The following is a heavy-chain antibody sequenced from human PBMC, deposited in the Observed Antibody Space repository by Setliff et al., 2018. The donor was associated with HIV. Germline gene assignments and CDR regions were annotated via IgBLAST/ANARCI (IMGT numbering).Heavy chain of an antibody. V-gene: IGHV4-4*07. J-gene: IGHJ6*02. CDR1: GGSISTYY. CDR3: ARIFGDQGYYYGMDV. D-gene: IGHD3-3*01. Sequence: SETLSLTCTVSGGSISTYYWTWIRQPAGKGLEWIGRIYTSGSTNYNPSLKSRVTISVDTSKNQFSLKLSSVIAADTAVYYCARIFGDQGYYYGMDVWGQGTTVTVSS. CDR2: IYTSGST.